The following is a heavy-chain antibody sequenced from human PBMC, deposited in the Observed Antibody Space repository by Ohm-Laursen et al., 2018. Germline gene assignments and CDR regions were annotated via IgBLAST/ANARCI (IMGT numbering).Heavy chain of an antibody. J-gene: IGHJ6*02. CDR3: AKDFSRSSYGVVDV. CDR1: GFTFSSYG. V-gene: IGHV3-30*18. Sequence: SLRLSCAASGFTFSSYGMHWVRQAPGKGLEWVAVISYDGSNKYYADSVKGRFTISRDNSKNTLYLQMNSLRAEDTALYYCAKDFSRSSYGVVDVWGQGTTVTVSS. CDR2: ISYDGSNK. D-gene: IGHD2-15*01.